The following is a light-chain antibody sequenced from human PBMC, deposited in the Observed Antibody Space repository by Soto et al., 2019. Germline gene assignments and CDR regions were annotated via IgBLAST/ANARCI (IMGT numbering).Light chain of an antibody. V-gene: IGKV1-9*01. CDR1: QSISSY. Sequence: DIQMTQSPSSLSASVGDRVTLTWRASQSISSYLNWYQHKPGKAPKLLIYAASTLQSGVPSRFSGSGSGTDFTLSISSLQPEDFATYYCQQVNNYPYTFGQGTKVDIK. J-gene: IGKJ2*01. CDR2: AAS. CDR3: QQVNNYPYT.